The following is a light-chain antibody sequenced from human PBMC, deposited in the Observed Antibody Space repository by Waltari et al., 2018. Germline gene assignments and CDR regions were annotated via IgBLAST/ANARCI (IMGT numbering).Light chain of an antibody. J-gene: IGKJ2*01. CDR3: QQLNSYPYT. V-gene: IGKV1-9*01. CDR1: QGISSY. Sequence: IQLTQSPSSLSASVGDRVSITCRASQGISSYLAWYQQKPGKAPKLLIYDASTLQSGVPSRFSGSRSGTDFTLTISSLQPEDFATYFCQQLNSYPYTFGQGTNLEIK. CDR2: DAS.